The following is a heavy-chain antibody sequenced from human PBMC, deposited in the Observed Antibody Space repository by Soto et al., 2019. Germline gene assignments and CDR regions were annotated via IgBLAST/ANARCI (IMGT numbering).Heavy chain of an antibody. Sequence: QVQLVQSGAEVKKPGASVKVSCKASGYTFTSYGISWVRQAPGQGLAWMGWISAYNGNTNYAQKLQGRVTMTTDTSTSTAYMELRSLRSDDTAVYYCARCGSVLLWFGESPGGEFDYWGQGTLVTVSS. CDR1: GYTFTSYG. D-gene: IGHD3-10*01. V-gene: IGHV1-18*01. J-gene: IGHJ4*02. CDR2: ISAYNGNT. CDR3: ARCGSVLLWFGESPGGEFDY.